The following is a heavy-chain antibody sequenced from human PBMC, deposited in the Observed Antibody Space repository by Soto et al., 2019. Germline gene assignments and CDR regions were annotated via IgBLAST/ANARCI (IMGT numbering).Heavy chain of an antibody. D-gene: IGHD5-12*01. Sequence: HPGGSLRLSCAASGFTFRTYAMHWVRQAPGEGLNWVAYISSSSRTRFYADSVKGRFAISRDNAKNSLYLQMNSLRVEDTAVYYCASEGYNYFDYWGRGTLVTVSS. V-gene: IGHV3-48*03. CDR1: GFTFRTYA. CDR3: ASEGYNYFDY. J-gene: IGHJ4*02. CDR2: ISSSSRTR.